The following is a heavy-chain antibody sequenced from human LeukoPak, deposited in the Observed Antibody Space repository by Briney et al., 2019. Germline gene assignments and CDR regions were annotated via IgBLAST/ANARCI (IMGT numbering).Heavy chain of an antibody. Sequence: ASVKVSCKASGYIFTAHYLHWVRQAPGQGLEWMGLINPSGSSTLYAQKFQGRVTITADESTSTAYMELSSQRSEDTAVYYCARDRVSTYYYGMDVWGQGTTVTVSS. D-gene: IGHD5/OR15-5a*01. CDR2: INPSGSST. V-gene: IGHV1-46*01. J-gene: IGHJ6*02. CDR1: GYIFTAHY. CDR3: ARDRVSTYYYGMDV.